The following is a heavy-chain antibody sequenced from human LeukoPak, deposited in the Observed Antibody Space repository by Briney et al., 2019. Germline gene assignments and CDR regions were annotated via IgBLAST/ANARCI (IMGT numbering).Heavy chain of an antibody. D-gene: IGHD6-6*01. J-gene: IGHJ5*02. Sequence: SETLSLTCTVYGGSISNYYWSWLRQPPGKGLEWIGIIYTSGSSDHNPSLKSRVTISLDTSKNQFSPKLSSVTAADTAVYYCARHDFDYSSLSDNFFDPWGQGTLVTVSS. CDR2: IYTSGSS. V-gene: IGHV4-4*09. CDR3: ARHDFDYSSLSDNFFDP. CDR1: GGSISNYY.